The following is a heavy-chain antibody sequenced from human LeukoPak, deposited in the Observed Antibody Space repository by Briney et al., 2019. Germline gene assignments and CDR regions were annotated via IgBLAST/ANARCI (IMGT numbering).Heavy chain of an antibody. CDR3: AKELDSSGCFDS. CDR1: GFTFRNYA. V-gene: IGHV3-23*01. Sequence: GGSLRLSCAASGFTFRNYAMSWVRQAPGKGLEWVSAISGSGDSTYYPDSVKGRFTISRDNSKNTLYLQMNSLRAEDTAVYYCAKELDSSGCFDSWGQGTLVTVSS. J-gene: IGHJ4*02. D-gene: IGHD3-22*01. CDR2: ISGSGDST.